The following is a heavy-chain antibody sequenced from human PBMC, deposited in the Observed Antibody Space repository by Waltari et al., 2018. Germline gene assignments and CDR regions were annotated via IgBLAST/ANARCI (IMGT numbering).Heavy chain of an antibody. Sequence: QVQLVQSGAEVKKPGASLKVSCKASGYIFTNYGISWVRQAPGQGLEWMGWISGNNGDTNVAQKFLGSLTMAKATSTNTVYMELSRLPSDETAVDYCAKDRHQLIEEGFLLALDPWGQGTLVTVSS. CDR1: GYIFTNYG. V-gene: IGHV1-18*04. CDR3: AKDRHQLIEEGFLLALDP. J-gene: IGHJ5*02. CDR2: ISGNNGDT. D-gene: IGHD2-2*01.